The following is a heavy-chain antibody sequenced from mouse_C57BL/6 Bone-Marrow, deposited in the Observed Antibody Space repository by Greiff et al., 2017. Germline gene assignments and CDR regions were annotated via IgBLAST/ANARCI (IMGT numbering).Heavy chain of an antibody. CDR3: AIHVTTVVEVRFAY. D-gene: IGHD1-1*01. CDR2: ISSGGSYT. CDR1: GFTFSSYG. V-gene: IGHV5-6*01. Sequence: EVQVVESGGDLVKPGGSLKLSCAASGFTFSSYGMSWVRQTPDKGLEWVANISSGGSYTYYPDSVKGRFTISRDNAKNTLYLQMSSLKSEDTAMYYCAIHVTTVVEVRFAYWGQGTLVTVSA. J-gene: IGHJ3*01.